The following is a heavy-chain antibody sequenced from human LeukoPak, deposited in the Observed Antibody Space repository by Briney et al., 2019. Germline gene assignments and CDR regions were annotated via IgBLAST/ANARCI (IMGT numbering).Heavy chain of an antibody. V-gene: IGHV1-8*03. CDR3: ASYMFTRLLWFGEPSPWRFDY. D-gene: IGHD3-10*01. CDR1: GYTFTSYD. J-gene: IGHJ4*02. Sequence: ASVKVSCKASGYTFTSYDINWVRQATGQGLEWMGWMNPNSGNTGYAQKFQGRVTITRNTSISTAYMELSSLRSEDTAVYYCASYMFTRLLWFGEPSPWRFDYWGQGTLVTVSS. CDR2: MNPNSGNT.